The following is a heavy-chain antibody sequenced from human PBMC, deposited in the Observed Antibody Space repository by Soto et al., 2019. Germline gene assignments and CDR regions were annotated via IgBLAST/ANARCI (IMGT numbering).Heavy chain of an antibody. Sequence: SETLSLTCAVYGGSFSGYYWSWIRQPPRKGLEWIGEINHSGSTNYNPSLKSRVTISVDTSKNQFSLKLSSVTAADTAVYYCARLPRGYNYGMDVWGQGTTVTVSS. V-gene: IGHV4-34*01. J-gene: IGHJ6*02. CDR3: ARLPRGYNYGMDV. CDR2: INHSGST. CDR1: GGSFSGYY.